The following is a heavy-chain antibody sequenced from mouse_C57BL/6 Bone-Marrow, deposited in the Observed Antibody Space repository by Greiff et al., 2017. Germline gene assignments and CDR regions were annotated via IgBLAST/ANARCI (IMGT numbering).Heavy chain of an antibody. D-gene: IGHD4-1*01. J-gene: IGHJ3*01. CDR2: IDPANGNT. CDR1: GFNIKNTY. Sequence: DVQLQESVAELVRPGASVKLSCTASGFNIKNTYMHWVKQRPEQGLEWIGRIDPANGNTKYAPKFQGKATITADTSSNTAYLQLSSLTSEDTAIYYCASSRELGRRGFAYWGQGTLVTVSA. V-gene: IGHV14-3*01. CDR3: ASSRELGRRGFAY.